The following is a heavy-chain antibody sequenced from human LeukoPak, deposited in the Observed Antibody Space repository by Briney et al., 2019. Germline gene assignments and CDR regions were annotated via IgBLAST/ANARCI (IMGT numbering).Heavy chain of an antibody. D-gene: IGHD3/OR15-3a*01. CDR3: ARQAGSGLFILP. V-gene: IGHV4-39*01. CDR1: GGSISSSSYY. CDR2: IYYSGST. Sequence: SETLSLTCTVSGGSISSSSYYWGWIRQPPGKGLEWIGSIYYSGSTYYNPSLKSRVTISVDTSKNQFSLRLTSVTAADTAVYYCARQAGSGLFILPGGQGTLVTVSS. J-gene: IGHJ4*02.